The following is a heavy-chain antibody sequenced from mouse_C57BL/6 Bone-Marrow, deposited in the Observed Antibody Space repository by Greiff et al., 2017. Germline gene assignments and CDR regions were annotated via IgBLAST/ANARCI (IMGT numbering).Heavy chain of an antibody. CDR3: ARDLLSY. D-gene: IGHD1-1*02. CDR2: ISYDGSN. V-gene: IGHV3-6*01. Sequence: EVKLMESGPGLVKPSQSLSLTCSVTGYSITSGYYWNWIRQFPGNKLEWMGYISYDGSNNYNPSLQNRISITRDTSKNQFFLKLNSVTTEDTATDYYARDLLSYWGQGTSVTVSA. J-gene: IGHJ4*01. CDR1: GYSITSGYY.